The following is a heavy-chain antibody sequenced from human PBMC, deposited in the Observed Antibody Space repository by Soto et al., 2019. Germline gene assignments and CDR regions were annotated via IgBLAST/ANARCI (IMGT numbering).Heavy chain of an antibody. Sequence: ASVQVSCQASGSTFTSYGLSWGRQAPGQGLEWMGWISAYNGNTNYAQKRQGRVTMTTDTSTSTAYMELRSLRSDDTAVYYCARDLHGDPYYWGQGTLVTVSS. CDR1: GSTFTSYG. CDR2: ISAYNGNT. D-gene: IGHD4-17*01. CDR3: ARDLHGDPYY. J-gene: IGHJ4*02. V-gene: IGHV1-18*01.